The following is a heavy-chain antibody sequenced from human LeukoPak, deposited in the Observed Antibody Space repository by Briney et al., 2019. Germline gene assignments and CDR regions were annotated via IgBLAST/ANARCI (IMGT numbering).Heavy chain of an antibody. J-gene: IGHJ4*02. V-gene: IGHV4-59*01. CDR2: IYYSGST. D-gene: IGHD3-22*01. CDR3: ARDSSGYGGYFDY. CDR1: GGSISSYY. Sequence: SETLSLTCTVSGGSISSYYWSWIRQPPGKGLEWIGYIYYSGSTNYNPSLKSRVTISVDTSKNQFSLKLSSVTAADTAVYYCARDSSGYGGYFDYWGQGTLVTVSS.